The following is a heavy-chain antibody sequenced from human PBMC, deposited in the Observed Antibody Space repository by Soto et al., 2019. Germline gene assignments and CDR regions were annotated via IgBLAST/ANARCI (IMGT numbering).Heavy chain of an antibody. V-gene: IGHV3-73*02. D-gene: IGHD6-19*01. CDR1: GFTFSASG. J-gene: IGHJ4*02. CDR3: TSTLAVAGTLA. CDR2: IRSKANNYET. Sequence: EVQLVESGGGLVQPGGSLKLSCAASGFTFSASGMRWVRQASGKGLEWVGRIRSKANNYETAYAASVKGRFTIARDHSKTTAYQQMNCLKTEGTAVYYCTSTLAVAGTLAWGQGTLVTVSS.